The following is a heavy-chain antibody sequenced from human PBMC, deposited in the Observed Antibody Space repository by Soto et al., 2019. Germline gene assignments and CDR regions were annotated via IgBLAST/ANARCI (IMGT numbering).Heavy chain of an antibody. V-gene: IGHV1-69*06. CDR3: ARSPGVFDY. Sequence: QVQLVQSGAEVKKPGSSVKVSCKASGGTFSSLAISWVRQAPGQGLEWMGGLVPVFGKANDAQKFQDRATTTADKSTSTSYMELGSLRSADTAVYYCARSPGVFDYWGQGTLVTVSS. CDR1: GGTFSSLA. CDR2: LVPVFGKA. D-gene: IGHD3-10*01. J-gene: IGHJ4*02.